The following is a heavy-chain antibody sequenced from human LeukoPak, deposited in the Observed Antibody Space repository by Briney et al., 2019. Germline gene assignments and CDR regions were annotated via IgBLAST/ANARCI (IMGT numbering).Heavy chain of an antibody. D-gene: IGHD3-9*01. CDR3: SKWGDYDVLTGYYDSDF. J-gene: IGHJ4*02. Sequence: PGASLRLSCAASGLTFNNYAMSWVRQAPGKGLEWVSAILGSGRSAYYADSVKGRFTTSRDNSKNSLFLQMNSLRVEDTALYYCSKWGDYDVLTGYYDSDFWGQGTLVTVSA. V-gene: IGHV3-23*01. CDR2: ILGSGRSA. CDR1: GLTFNNYA.